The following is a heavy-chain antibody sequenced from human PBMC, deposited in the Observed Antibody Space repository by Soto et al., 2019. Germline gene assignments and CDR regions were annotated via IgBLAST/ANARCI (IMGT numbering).Heavy chain of an antibody. Sequence: LRVSCAASGFTFSSYGMHWVRQAPGKGLEWVAAIWYDGSNKYYADSVKGRFTISRDNSKNTLYLQMNSLRAEDTAVYYCARDWAGRYYDSTGLFYWGQGTLVTVSS. V-gene: IGHV3-33*01. CDR2: IWYDGSNK. CDR1: GFTFSSYG. J-gene: IGHJ4*02. CDR3: ARDWAGRYYDSTGLFY. D-gene: IGHD3-22*01.